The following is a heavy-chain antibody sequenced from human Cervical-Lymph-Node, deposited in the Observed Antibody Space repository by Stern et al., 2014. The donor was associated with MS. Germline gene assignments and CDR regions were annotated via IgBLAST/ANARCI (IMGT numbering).Heavy chain of an antibody. D-gene: IGHD1-1*01. CDR3: TRVQRERRALDHFDP. J-gene: IGHJ5*02. CDR2: VNPNSGTT. CDR1: GFTFTTHY. V-gene: IGHV1-46*03. Sequence: EQLVHSGAEVKKPGASVKVSCEASGFTFTTHYMHWIRQAPGEGLEWVGNVNPNSGTTSYARQFQGRVIITRDTSTSTIYMELTGLRSEDTALYFCTRVQRERRALDHFDPWGQGTLVTVSS.